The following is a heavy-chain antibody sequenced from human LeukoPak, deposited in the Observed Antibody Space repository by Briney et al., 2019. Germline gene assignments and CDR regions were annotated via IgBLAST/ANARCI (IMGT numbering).Heavy chain of an antibody. J-gene: IGHJ6*03. CDR1: GGSFSGYY. CDR2: INHSGST. V-gene: IGHV4-34*01. CDR3: ARGRRPGRDMDV. Sequence: PSETLSLTCAVYGGSFSGYYWSWIRQPPGKGLEWIGEINHSGSTNYNPSLKSRVTISVDTSKNQFSLKLSTVTAADTAVYYCARGRRPGRDMDVWGKGTTVTVSS.